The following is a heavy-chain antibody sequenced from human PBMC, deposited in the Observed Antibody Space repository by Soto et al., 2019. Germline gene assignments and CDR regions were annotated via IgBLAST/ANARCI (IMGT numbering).Heavy chain of an antibody. J-gene: IGHJ4*02. CDR2: IIPIFGTA. V-gene: IGHV1-69*13. CDR1: GGTFSSYA. D-gene: IGHD3-10*01. CDR3: ASAGAMVRGGENY. Sequence: ASVKVSCKASGGTFSSYAISWVRQAPGQGLEWMGGIIPIFGTANYAQKFQGRVTITADESTSKAYMELSSLRSEDTAVYYCASAGAMVRGGENYWGQGTLVTVSS.